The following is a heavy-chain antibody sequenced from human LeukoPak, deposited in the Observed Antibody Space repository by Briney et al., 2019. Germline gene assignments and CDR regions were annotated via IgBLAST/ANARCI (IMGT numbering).Heavy chain of an antibody. CDR2: IYYSGST. CDR1: GGSISSYY. D-gene: IGHD3-10*01. CDR3: ARATMVRGFAFDY. Sequence: SETLSLTCTVSGGSISSYYWSWIRQPPGKGLEWIGYIYYSGSTNYNPSLKSRVTISVDTSKNQFSLKLSSVTAADTAVYYCARATMVRGFAFDYWGQGTLVTVSS. J-gene: IGHJ4*02. V-gene: IGHV4-59*01.